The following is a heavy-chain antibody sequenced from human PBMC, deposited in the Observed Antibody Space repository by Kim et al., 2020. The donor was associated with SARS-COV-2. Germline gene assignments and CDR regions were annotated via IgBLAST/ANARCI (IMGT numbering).Heavy chain of an antibody. CDR2: INHSGST. CDR1: GGSFSGYY. Sequence: SETLSLTCAVYGGSFSGYYWSWIRQPPGKGLEWIGEINHSGSTNYNPSLKSRVTISVDTSKNQFSLKLSSVTAADTAVYYCATLRGSGYYYGAYWGQGTLVTVSS. J-gene: IGHJ4*02. D-gene: IGHD3-22*01. V-gene: IGHV4-34*01. CDR3: ATLRGSGYYYGAY.